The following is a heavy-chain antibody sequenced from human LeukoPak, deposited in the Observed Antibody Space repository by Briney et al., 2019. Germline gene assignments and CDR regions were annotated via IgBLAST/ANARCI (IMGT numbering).Heavy chain of an antibody. CDR1: GFTFNNAW. CDR2: IKSKNVGGTT. Sequence: GGSLRLSCAASGFTFNNAWMNWVRQAPGKGLEWVGRIKSKNVGGTTDYAAPVKGRFTVSRDNAKNSLYLQMNSLRAEDTAMYYCARQVIMAYWGQGTLVTVSS. V-gene: IGHV3-15*01. D-gene: IGHD2-21*01. J-gene: IGHJ4*02. CDR3: ARQVIMAY.